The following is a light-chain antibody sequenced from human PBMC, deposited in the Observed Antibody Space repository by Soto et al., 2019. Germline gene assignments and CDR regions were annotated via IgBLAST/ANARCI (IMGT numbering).Light chain of an antibody. CDR2: DVS. Sequence: QSVLTQPASVSGSPGQSITISCTGTSSDVGGYNYVSWYQHHPGKAPKLLIYDVSNRPSGISNRFSGSKSDNTASLTISGLQPEDEADYYCSSYTTSNTRQIVSGTGTKSPS. CDR3: SSYTTSNTRQIV. V-gene: IGLV2-14*03. CDR1: SSDVGGYNY. J-gene: IGLJ1*01.